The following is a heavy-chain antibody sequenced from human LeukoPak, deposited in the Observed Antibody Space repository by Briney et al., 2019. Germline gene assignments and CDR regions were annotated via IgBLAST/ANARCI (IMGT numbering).Heavy chain of an antibody. V-gene: IGHV1-18*01. J-gene: IGHJ4*02. CDR3: AKERSFGEFLSDY. D-gene: IGHD3-10*01. CDR1: GYIFINHG. CDR2: ISAYNGNT. Sequence: ASVKVSCKASGYIFINHGIAWVRQAPGQGLEYMGWISAYNGNTDYAQNLQGRVTKTTDTSTTTAYMELRSLRSDDTAVYYCAKERSFGEFLSDYWGQGTLVTVSS.